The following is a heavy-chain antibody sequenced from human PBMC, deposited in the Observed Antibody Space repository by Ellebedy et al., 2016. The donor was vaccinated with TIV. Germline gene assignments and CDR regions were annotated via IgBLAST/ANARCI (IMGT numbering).Heavy chain of an antibody. CDR1: GYTFTGYY. V-gene: IGHV1-2*02. CDR3: ARGGLGTVTPFDY. J-gene: IGHJ4*02. D-gene: IGHD4-17*01. Sequence: ASVKVSXXASGYTFTGYYMHWVRQAPGQGLEWMGWINPNSGGTNYAQKFQGRVTMTRDTSISTAYMELSRLRSDDTAVYYCARGGLGTVTPFDYWGQGTLVTVSS. CDR2: INPNSGGT.